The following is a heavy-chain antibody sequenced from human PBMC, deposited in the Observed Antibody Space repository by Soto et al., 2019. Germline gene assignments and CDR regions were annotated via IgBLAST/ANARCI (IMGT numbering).Heavy chain of an antibody. CDR1: GFTFDDYA. CDR2: ISWNSGSI. Sequence: GGSLRLSCAASGFTFDDYAMHWVRQAPGKGLEWVSGISWNSGSIGYADSVKGRFTISRDNAKNSLYLQMNSLRAEDTALYYCAKEMPERYCSSTSCYAMGPNDYWGQGTLVTVSS. CDR3: AKEMPERYCSSTSCYAMGPNDY. J-gene: IGHJ4*02. D-gene: IGHD2-2*01. V-gene: IGHV3-9*01.